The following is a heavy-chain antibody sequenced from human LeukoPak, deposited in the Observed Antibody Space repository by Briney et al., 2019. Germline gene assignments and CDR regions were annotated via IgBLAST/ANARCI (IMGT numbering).Heavy chain of an antibody. V-gene: IGHV4-34*01. J-gene: IGHJ4*02. Sequence: SETLSLTCAVYGGSFSGYYWSWIRQPPGKGLEWVGEINHSGSTNYNPSLKSRVTISVDTSKNQFSLKLSSVTAADTAVYFCARGPPTDYYDSSGFYYVFDYWGQGTLVTVSS. CDR1: GGSFSGYY. CDR3: ARGPPTDYYDSSGFYYVFDY. CDR2: INHSGST. D-gene: IGHD3-22*01.